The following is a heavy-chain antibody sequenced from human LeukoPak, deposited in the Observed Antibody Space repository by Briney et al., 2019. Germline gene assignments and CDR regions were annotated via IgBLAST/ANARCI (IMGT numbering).Heavy chain of an antibody. J-gene: IGHJ3*02. CDR3: ARASQDYYGSGSYYRGGDAFDI. Sequence: SVKVSCKTSGGTFLNYSISWVRQAPGQGLEWMGRIIPILGIANYAQKFQARVTLTADKSPSTAYMELSSLRSDDTAVYYCARASQDYYGSGSYYRGGDAFDIWGQGTMVTVSS. CDR1: GGTFLNYS. V-gene: IGHV1-69*04. D-gene: IGHD3-10*01. CDR2: IIPILGIA.